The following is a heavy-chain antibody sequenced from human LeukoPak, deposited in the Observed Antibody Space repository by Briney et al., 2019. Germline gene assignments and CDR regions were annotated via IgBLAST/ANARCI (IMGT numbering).Heavy chain of an antibody. D-gene: IGHD2-15*01. Sequence: ASVKVPCKASGYTFTGYYMHWVRQAPGQGLEWMGWINPNSGNTDYAQKFQGRVTITRNTSISTAYMELSSLRSEDTAVYYCAARGYCSGGSCYRQAYYYYYMDVWGKGTTVTVSS. J-gene: IGHJ6*03. CDR3: AARGYCSGGSCYRQAYYYYYMDV. CDR2: INPNSGNT. V-gene: IGHV1-8*03. CDR1: GYTFTGYY.